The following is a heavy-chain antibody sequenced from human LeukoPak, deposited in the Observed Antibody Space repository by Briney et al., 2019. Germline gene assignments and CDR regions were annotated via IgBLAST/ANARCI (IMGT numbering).Heavy chain of an antibody. J-gene: IGHJ6*03. D-gene: IGHD3-3*01. CDR3: AREPYASTYYDFWSGYPKWYYYYMDV. CDR1: GYTFTSYG. Sequence: ASEKVSCKASGYTFTSYGISWVRQAPRQGLEWMEWISAYNGNTNSEQNPHGRITITTYTSTSTDYMDLRRLSSTDTAVYYCAREPYASTYYDFWSGYPKWYYYYMDVWGKGTTVTVSS. CDR2: ISAYNGNT. V-gene: IGHV1-18*01.